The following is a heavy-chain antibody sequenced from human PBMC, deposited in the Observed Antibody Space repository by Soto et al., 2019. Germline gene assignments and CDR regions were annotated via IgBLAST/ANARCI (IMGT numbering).Heavy chain of an antibody. CDR2: INPNSGGT. V-gene: IGHV1-2*04. Sequence: QVQLVQSGAEVKKPGASVKVSCKASGYTFTGYYMHWVRQAPGQGLEWMGWINPNSGGTNYAQKCQGWVTMTRDTSISTAYMELSRLRSDDTAVYYCARASYYDSSGYYGYWGQGTLVTVSS. CDR1: GYTFTGYY. CDR3: ARASYYDSSGYYGY. J-gene: IGHJ4*02. D-gene: IGHD3-22*01.